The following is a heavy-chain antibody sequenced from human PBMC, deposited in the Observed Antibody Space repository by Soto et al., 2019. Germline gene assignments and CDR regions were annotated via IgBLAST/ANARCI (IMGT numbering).Heavy chain of an antibody. J-gene: IGHJ4*02. CDR1: GFSFSNYS. Sequence: PGGSLRLSCATCGFSFSNYSISWVRQAPGKGLEWVAGISSSGYTYYVDSLKGRFTISRENSKNSLYLQMNILSAEDKAVYYCAKDLIDYSNSCFDYLGQGTLVTVSS. CDR3: AKDLIDYSNSCFDY. V-gene: IGHV3-23*01. CDR2: ISSSGYT. D-gene: IGHD4-4*01.